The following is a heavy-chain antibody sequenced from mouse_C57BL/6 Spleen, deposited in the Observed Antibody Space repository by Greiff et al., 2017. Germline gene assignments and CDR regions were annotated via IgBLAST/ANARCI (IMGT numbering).Heavy chain of an antibody. Sequence: VQLKQSGPELVKPGASVKISCKASGYTFTDYYMNWVKQSHGKSLEWIGDINPNNGGTSYNQKFKGKATLTVDKSSSTAYMELRSLTSEDSAVYYCARFLAQATSFAYWGQGTLVTVSA. V-gene: IGHV1-26*01. D-gene: IGHD3-2*02. CDR2: INPNNGGT. CDR1: GYTFTDYY. CDR3: ARFLAQATSFAY. J-gene: IGHJ3*01.